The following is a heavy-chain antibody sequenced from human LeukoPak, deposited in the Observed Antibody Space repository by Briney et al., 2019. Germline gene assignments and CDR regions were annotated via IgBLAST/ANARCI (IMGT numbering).Heavy chain of an antibody. J-gene: IGHJ3*02. CDR1: GGSVSSNSAA. CDR3: CHSLSGRTGAFDI. D-gene: IGHD2-21*01. Sequence: SQTLSLTCAISGGSVSSNSAAWNWIRQSPSRGLEWLGRTYYRSKWYNDYAVSVKSRITINPDTSKNQFSLQLDSVTPEDTAVYYCCHSLSGRTGAFDIWGRGTVVNVSS. V-gene: IGHV6-1*01. CDR2: TYYRSKWYN.